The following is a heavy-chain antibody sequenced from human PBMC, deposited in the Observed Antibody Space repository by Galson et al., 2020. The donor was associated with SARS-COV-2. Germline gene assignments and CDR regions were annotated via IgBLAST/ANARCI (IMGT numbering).Heavy chain of an antibody. V-gene: IGHV3-33*01. Sequence: QLGESLKISCAASGFTFSSYGMHWVRQAPDKGLEWVAVIWYDGSNKYYVDSVKGRFTISRDNSKNTLYLQMNSLRAEDTAVYYCARDIPIAETPERDAFDIWGQGTMVTVAS. D-gene: IGHD6-13*01. CDR1: GFTFSSYG. CDR3: ARDIPIAETPERDAFDI. CDR2: IWYDGSNK. J-gene: IGHJ3*02.